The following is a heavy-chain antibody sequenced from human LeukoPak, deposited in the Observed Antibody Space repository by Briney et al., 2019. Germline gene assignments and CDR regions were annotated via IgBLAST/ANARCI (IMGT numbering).Heavy chain of an antibody. CDR2: INPNSGGT. Sequence: ASVKVSCKASGYTFTGYYMHWVRQAPGQGLEWMGWINPNSGGTNYAQKFQGRVTMTRDTSISTAYMELSRLRSDDTAVYYCASPYCSGGSCYSDAFDIWGQGTMVTVSS. D-gene: IGHD2-15*01. CDR1: GYTFTGYY. J-gene: IGHJ3*02. V-gene: IGHV1-2*02. CDR3: ASPYCSGGSCYSDAFDI.